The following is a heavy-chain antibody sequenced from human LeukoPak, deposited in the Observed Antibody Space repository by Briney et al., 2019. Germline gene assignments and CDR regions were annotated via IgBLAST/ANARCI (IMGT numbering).Heavy chain of an antibody. CDR3: ARLPRQQCLPRTTYYHSYYVDV. D-gene: IGHD6-19*01. V-gene: IGHV1-46*01. CDR2: INPSGGST. J-gene: IGHJ6*03. CDR1: GYTFISYY. Sequence: GASVKVSCKASGYTFISYYMHWVRQAPGQGLEWMGIINPSGGSTSYAQKFQGRVTMTRYMSTTTVYMELSSLRSEDTAVYYCARLPRQQCLPRTTYYHSYYVDVWGKGTTVTGSS.